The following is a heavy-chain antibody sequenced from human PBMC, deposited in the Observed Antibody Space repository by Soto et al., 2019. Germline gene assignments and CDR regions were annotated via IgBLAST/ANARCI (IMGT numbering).Heavy chain of an antibody. CDR2: INKSGGST. Sequence: PGGSLRLSCAASGFTFSSFAMSWVRQAPGKGLEWVSTINKSGGSTYYADSVKGRFTISRDNSKNMLFLQINGLRAEDTAVYYCAKDPPTIGTTFDYWGRGTLVTVSS. J-gene: IGHJ4*02. CDR1: GFTFSSFA. CDR3: AKDPPTIGTTFDY. V-gene: IGHV3-23*01. D-gene: IGHD1-1*01.